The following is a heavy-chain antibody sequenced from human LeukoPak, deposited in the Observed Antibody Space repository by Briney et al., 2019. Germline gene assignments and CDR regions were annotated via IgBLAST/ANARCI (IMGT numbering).Heavy chain of an antibody. Sequence: SGTLSLTCAVSGGSISSSNWWSWVRQPPGKGLEWIGEINHSGSTNYNPSLKSRVTISVDTSKNQFSLKLSSVTAADTAVYYCARDVTIFGLRNWFDPWGQGTLVTVSS. J-gene: IGHJ5*02. CDR3: ARDVTIFGLRNWFDP. CDR2: INHSGST. CDR1: GGSISSSNW. V-gene: IGHV4-4*02. D-gene: IGHD3-3*01.